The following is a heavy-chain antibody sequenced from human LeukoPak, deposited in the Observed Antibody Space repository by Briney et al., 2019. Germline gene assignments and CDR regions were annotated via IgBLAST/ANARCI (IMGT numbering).Heavy chain of an antibody. V-gene: IGHV3-48*04. CDR1: GFTFSSYN. D-gene: IGHD3-9*01. CDR2: ISGSGNTI. CDR3: AREKGYYDILTGPPF. J-gene: IGHJ4*02. Sequence: GGSLRLSCAASGFTFSSYNMNWVRQASGKGLEWVSYISGSGNTIYYADSVKGRFTISRDNAKNSLYLQMNSLRAEDTAVYYCAREKGYYDILTGPPFWGQGTLVTVSS.